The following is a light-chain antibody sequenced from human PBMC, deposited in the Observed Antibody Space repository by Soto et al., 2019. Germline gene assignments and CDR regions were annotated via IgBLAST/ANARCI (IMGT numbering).Light chain of an antibody. Sequence: EIVLTQSPGTLSLSPGERATLSCRANQSVSSSYLAWYQQKPGQAPRLLIYGASSRATGIPDSFRGSGSGTDFTLTISRLEPEDFAVYYCHQYGSSPGTFGQGTLLEIK. CDR1: QSVSSSY. J-gene: IGKJ5*01. CDR2: GAS. CDR3: HQYGSSPGT. V-gene: IGKV3-20*01.